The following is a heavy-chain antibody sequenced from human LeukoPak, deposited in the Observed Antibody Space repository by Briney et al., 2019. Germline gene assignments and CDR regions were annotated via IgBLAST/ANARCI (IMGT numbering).Heavy chain of an antibody. CDR3: ARDAVDTANAV. V-gene: IGHV3-74*01. CDR1: GFTFTTYW. Sequence: QAGGSLRLSCAASGFTFTTYWMHWVRHAPGEGLVWVSHINSDGSITSYADSVKGRFTISRDNAKNTLYLQMNSLRAEDTAVYYCARDAVDTANAVWGQGTTVTVSS. D-gene: IGHD5-18*01. J-gene: IGHJ6*02. CDR2: INSDGSIT.